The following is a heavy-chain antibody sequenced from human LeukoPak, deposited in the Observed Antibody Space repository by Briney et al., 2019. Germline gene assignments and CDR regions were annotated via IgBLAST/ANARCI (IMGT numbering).Heavy chain of an antibody. CDR3: ARAAHFDS. Sequence: PSETLSLTCTVSGGSLNGYYWSWIRQPPGKGLEWIGYISYTGDTNYNPSLKSRVTISLDTSKRQSSLRLSSVTPADTAVYYCARAAHFDSWGQGTLVTVSS. CDR2: ISYTGDT. V-gene: IGHV4-59*01. CDR1: GGSLNGYY. J-gene: IGHJ4*02.